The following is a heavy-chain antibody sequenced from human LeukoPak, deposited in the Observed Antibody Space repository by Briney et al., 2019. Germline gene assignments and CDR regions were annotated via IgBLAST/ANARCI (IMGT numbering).Heavy chain of an antibody. CDR3: AREKSSNPFDY. J-gene: IGHJ4*02. CDR1: GGTFSSYA. CDR2: INPSGGST. V-gene: IGHV1-46*01. D-gene: IGHD4-11*01. Sequence: GASVKVSCKASGGTFSSYAISWVRQAPGQGLEWMGIINPSGGSTSYAQKFQGRVTMTRDTSTSTVYMELSSLRSEDTAVYYCAREKSSNPFDYWGQGTLVTVSS.